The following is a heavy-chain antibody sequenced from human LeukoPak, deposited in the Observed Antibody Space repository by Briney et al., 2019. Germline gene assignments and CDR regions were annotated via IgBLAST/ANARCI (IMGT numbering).Heavy chain of an antibody. CDR1: GCTFINYA. CDR3: ARVVVAPHCIDS. Sequence: SSSVNVSCKASGCTFINYAMGGLRQARGQGREWMGAIIPVCGTTHYAQKFQGRVTITADKSNTTAYLELSSMSLDDTAVYYCARVVVAPHCIDSWDQGTLVTVSS. CDR2: IIPVCGTT. J-gene: IGHJ5*01. D-gene: IGHD2-15*01. V-gene: IGHV1-69*06.